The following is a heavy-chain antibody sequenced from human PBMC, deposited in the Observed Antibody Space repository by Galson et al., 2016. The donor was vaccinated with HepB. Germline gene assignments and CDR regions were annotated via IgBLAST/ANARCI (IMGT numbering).Heavy chain of an antibody. CDR1: GDSMSRNVYY. CDR2: IHSSGSA. V-gene: IGHV4-31*03. J-gene: IGHJ5*02. CDR3: ARDEDSNYAWFDP. Sequence: TLSLTCNVFGDSMSRNVYYWSWIRQHPGKGLEWIGYIHSSGSAHYNPSLKSRVIISLDTSKNQFFLKLTSVTAADTAVYYCARDEDSNYAWFDPWGQGTLVTVSS. D-gene: IGHD4-11*01.